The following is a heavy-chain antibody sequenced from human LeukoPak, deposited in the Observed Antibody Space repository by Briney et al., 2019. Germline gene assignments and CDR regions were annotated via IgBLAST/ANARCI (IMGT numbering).Heavy chain of an antibody. V-gene: IGHV4-31*03. CDR1: GGSISSGGYY. D-gene: IGHD2-2*01. CDR2: IYYSGST. CDR3: ARRTSVLGMDV. J-gene: IGHJ6*02. Sequence: PSETLSLTGTVSGGSISSGGYYWSWIRQHPGKGLEWIGYIYYSGSTYYNPSLKSRVIISVDTSKNQFSLKLSSVTAADTAVYYCARRTSVLGMDVWGQGTTVTVSS.